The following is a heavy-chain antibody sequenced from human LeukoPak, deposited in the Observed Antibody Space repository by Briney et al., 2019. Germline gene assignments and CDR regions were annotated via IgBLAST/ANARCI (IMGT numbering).Heavy chain of an antibody. CDR3: TRSLDE. CDR2: IKQDGSEK. Sequence: GGSLRLSCAASGFTFTTYWMMWVRQAPGKGLEWVANIKQDGSEKKCLDSVKGRFTISRDNAQNSLYLQMNSLRVEDTAVYYCTRSLDEWGQGTLVTVSS. D-gene: IGHD3-16*01. V-gene: IGHV3-7*02. CDR1: GFTFTTYW. J-gene: IGHJ4*02.